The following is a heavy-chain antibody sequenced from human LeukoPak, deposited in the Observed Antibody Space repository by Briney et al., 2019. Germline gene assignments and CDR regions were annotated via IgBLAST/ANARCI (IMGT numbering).Heavy chain of an antibody. V-gene: IGHV3-30*18. CDR3: AKGSGGDYFPYYYYYGMDV. CDR2: ISYDGSNK. D-gene: IGHD4-17*01. J-gene: IGHJ6*02. CDR1: GFTFSSYG. Sequence: PGRSLRLACAASGFTFSSYGMHWVRQAPGKGLEWVAVISYDGSNKYYADSVKGRFTISRDNSKNTLYLQMNSLRAEHTAVYYCAKGSGGDYFPYYYYYGMDVWGQGTTVTVSS.